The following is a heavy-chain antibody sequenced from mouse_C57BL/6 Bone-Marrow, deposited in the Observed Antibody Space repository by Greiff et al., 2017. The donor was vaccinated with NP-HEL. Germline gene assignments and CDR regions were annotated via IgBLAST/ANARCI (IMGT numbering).Heavy chain of an antibody. CDR1: GYTFTSYW. J-gene: IGHJ1*03. CDR2: IDPSDSYT. Sequence: VQLQQPGAELVMPGASVKLSCKASGYTFTSYWMHWVKQRPGQGLEWIGEIDPSDSYTNYNQKFKGKSTLTVDTSSSTAYMQLSSLTSEDSAVYYCARDCGSSLIYWFFDVGGTGTTVTVTS. CDR3: ARDCGSSLIYWFFDV. D-gene: IGHD1-1*01. V-gene: IGHV1-69*01.